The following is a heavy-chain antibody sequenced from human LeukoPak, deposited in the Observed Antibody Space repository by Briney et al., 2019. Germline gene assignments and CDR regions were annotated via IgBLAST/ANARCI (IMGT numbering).Heavy chain of an antibody. D-gene: IGHD3-22*01. V-gene: IGHV4-59*11. CDR2: IYYSGST. J-gene: IGHJ2*01. CDR1: GGSISSHY. Sequence: SETLSLTCTVSGGSISSHYWSWIRQPPGKGLEWIGYIYYSGSTNYNPSLKSRVTISVDTSKNQFSLKLSSVTAADTAVYYCARALYGRDNPGRYDSSGHWYFDLWGRGTLVTVSS. CDR3: ARALYGRDNPGRYDSSGHWYFDL.